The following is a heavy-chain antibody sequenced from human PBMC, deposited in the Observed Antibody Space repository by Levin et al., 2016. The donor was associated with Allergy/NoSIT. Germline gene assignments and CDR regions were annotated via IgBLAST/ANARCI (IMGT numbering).Heavy chain of an antibody. D-gene: IGHD1-26*01. CDR2: ISYDGSNE. V-gene: IGHV3-30*18. CDR3: AKGQSRSYWATDS. Sequence: GGSLRLSCAASGFTFARYGMYWIRQAPGKGLEWVALISYDGSNEYYADSVKGRFTVSRDNSMNTLYLHMNSLRPGDTAVYFCAKGQSRSYWATDSWGQGTLVTVAS. CDR1: GFTFARYG. J-gene: IGHJ4*02.